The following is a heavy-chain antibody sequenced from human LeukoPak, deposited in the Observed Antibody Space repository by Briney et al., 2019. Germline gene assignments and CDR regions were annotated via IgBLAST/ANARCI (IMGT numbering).Heavy chain of an antibody. CDR1: GFTFSSYA. V-gene: IGHV3-23*01. CDR3: AKDTRLGVVGATLRGAFDI. J-gene: IGHJ3*02. D-gene: IGHD1-26*01. CDR2: ISGGAYST. Sequence: GGSLRLSCAASGFTFSSYAMSWVRQAPGKGLEWVSGISGGAYSTYYADSVKGRFTISRDNSKNTLYLQMNSLRAEDTAVYYCAKDTRLGVVGATLRGAFDIWGQGTMVTVSS.